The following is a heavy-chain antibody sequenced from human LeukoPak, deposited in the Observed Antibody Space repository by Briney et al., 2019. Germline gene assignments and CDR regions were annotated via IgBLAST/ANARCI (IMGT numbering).Heavy chain of an antibody. CDR3: SSTRLGYSGGWH. J-gene: IGHJ4*02. Sequence: SETLSLTCTVSGGSISSDYSWGWICQPPGKGLEWIGNIYYGGTTYYNSSLKSRVTISVDTSKNQISLKLSSVTASDTSIYYCSSTRLGYSGGWHWGQGTLVTVSS. D-gene: IGHD6-19*01. CDR2: IYYGGTT. CDR1: GGSISSDYS. V-gene: IGHV4-39*01.